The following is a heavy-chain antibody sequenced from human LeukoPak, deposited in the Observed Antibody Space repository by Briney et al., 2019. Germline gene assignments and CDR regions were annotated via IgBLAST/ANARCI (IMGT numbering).Heavy chain of an antibody. CDR2: IRYDGSNK. Sequence: GGSLRLSCTVSGFTVSSNSMNWVRQAPGKGLEWVAFIRYDGSNKFYADSVKGRFTISRDNPRNTLYLQMNSLRAEDTAMYHCAKEWELTYWGQGTLVTVSS. CDR3: AKEWELTY. D-gene: IGHD1-26*01. CDR1: GFTVSSNS. J-gene: IGHJ4*02. V-gene: IGHV3-30*02.